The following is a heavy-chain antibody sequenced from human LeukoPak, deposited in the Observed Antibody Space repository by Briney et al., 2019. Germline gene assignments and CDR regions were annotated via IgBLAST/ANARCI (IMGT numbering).Heavy chain of an antibody. V-gene: IGHV3-7*01. CDR2: IKEDGSEK. Sequence: GGSLSLSCVASGFTFRRYWMTWVRQAPGKKPEWVANIKEDGSEKYYDDSVRGRFTISRDNAKNTLYLDMNSLRAEDTAVFYCATDQDHGYFRQWGQGTLVIVSS. CDR1: GFTFRRYW. J-gene: IGHJ1*01. D-gene: IGHD3-22*01. CDR3: ATDQDHGYFRQ.